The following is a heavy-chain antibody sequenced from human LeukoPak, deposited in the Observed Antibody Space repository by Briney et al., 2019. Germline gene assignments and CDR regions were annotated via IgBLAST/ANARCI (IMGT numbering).Heavy chain of an antibody. J-gene: IGHJ5*02. CDR3: AKGSFNWFDP. Sequence: GGSLRLSCAASEFMFSSYTMAWVRQAPGKGLEWVSAISGSGGSTYYADSVKGRFTISRDNSKNTLYLQMNSLRAEDTAVYYCAKGSFNWFDPWGQGTLVTVSS. D-gene: IGHD3-10*01. V-gene: IGHV3-23*01. CDR1: EFMFSSYT. CDR2: ISGSGGST.